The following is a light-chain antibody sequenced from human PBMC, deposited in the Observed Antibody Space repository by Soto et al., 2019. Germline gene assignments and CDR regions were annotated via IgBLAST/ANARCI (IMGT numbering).Light chain of an antibody. CDR2: EVT. CDR1: SSDVGSHNF. CDR3: RSNAGTTTWV. V-gene: IGLV2-23*02. J-gene: IGLJ2*01. Sequence: QSALTQPASVSGSPGQSSTISCTGTSSDVGSHNFVSWYQQRPVKAPKLMMFEVTKRPSGVSSRFSASKSANTASLTISVVHAEDEPDYYCRSNAGTTTWVFVGGTQLTVL.